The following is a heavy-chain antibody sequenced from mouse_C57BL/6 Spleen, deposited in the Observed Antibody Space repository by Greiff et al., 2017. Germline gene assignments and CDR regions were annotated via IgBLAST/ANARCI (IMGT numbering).Heavy chain of an antibody. Sequence: QVQLQQPGAELVKPGASVKMSCKASGYTFTSYWITWVKQRPGQGLEWIGDIYPGSGSTNYNEKFKSKATLTVDTSSSTAYMQLSSLTSEDSAVYYCARKTTVKAWFAYWGQGTLVTVSA. CDR1: GYTFTSYW. CDR2: IYPGSGST. CDR3: ARKTTVKAWFAY. V-gene: IGHV1-55*01. D-gene: IGHD1-1*01. J-gene: IGHJ3*01.